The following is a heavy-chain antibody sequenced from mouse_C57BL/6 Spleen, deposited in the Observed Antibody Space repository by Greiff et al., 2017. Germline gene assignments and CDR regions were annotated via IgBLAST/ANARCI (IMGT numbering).Heavy chain of an antibody. D-gene: IGHD2-4*01. CDR1: GYTFTSYW. V-gene: IGHV1-55*01. CDR3: ERVVADYDWAWFAY. J-gene: IGHJ3*01. Sequence: QVQLQQPGAELVKPGASVKMSCKASGYTFTSYWITWVKQRPGQGLEWIGDIYPGSGSTNYNEKFKSKATLTVDTSSSTAYMQLSSLTSEDSAVXYCERVVADYDWAWFAYWGQGTLVTVSA. CDR2: IYPGSGST.